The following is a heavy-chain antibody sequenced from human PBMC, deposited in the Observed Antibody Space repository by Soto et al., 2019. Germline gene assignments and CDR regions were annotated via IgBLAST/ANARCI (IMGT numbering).Heavy chain of an antibody. Sequence: SETLSLTCAVYGGSFSGYYWSWIRQPPGKGLEWIGYIYYSGSTNYNPSLKSRVTISVDTSKNQFSLKLSSVTAADTAVYYCARDRGTYYYDSSGYYAFDIWGQGTMVTVSS. CDR1: GGSFSGYY. J-gene: IGHJ3*02. D-gene: IGHD3-22*01. CDR3: ARDRGTYYYDSSGYYAFDI. CDR2: IYYSGST. V-gene: IGHV4-59*01.